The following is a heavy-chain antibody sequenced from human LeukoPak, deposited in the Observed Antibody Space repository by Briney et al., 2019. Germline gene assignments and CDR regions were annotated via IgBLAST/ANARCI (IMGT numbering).Heavy chain of an antibody. CDR1: GGSISSSSYY. CDR3: ARRGYCSGGSCYVYYFDY. Sequence: SETLSLTCTVSGGSISSSSYYWGWIRQPPGKGLEWIGSIYYSGSIYYNPSLKSRVTISVDTSKNQFSLKLSSVTAADTAVYYCARRGYCSGGSCYVYYFDYWGQGTLVTVSS. D-gene: IGHD2-15*01. CDR2: IYYSGSI. J-gene: IGHJ4*02. V-gene: IGHV4-39*01.